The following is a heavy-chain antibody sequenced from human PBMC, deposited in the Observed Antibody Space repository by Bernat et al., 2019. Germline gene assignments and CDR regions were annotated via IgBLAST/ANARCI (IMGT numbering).Heavy chain of an antibody. J-gene: IGHJ3*02. CDR2: IYYSGTT. CDR1: GGSISSSSYY. V-gene: IGHV4-39*01. CDR3: ARRIAGTARQNAFDI. D-gene: IGHD1-20*01. Sequence: QLQLQELGPGLVKPSETLSLTCTVSGGSISSSSYYWGWIRQPPGKGLEWIGTIYYSGTTYYNPSLKSRVTISVDTSKNQFSLKLSSVTAADTAVYYCARRIAGTARQNAFDIWGQGTMVTVSS.